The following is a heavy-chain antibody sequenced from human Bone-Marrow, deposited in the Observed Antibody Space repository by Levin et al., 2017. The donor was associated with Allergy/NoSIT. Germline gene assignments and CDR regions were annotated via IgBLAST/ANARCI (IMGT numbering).Heavy chain of an antibody. D-gene: IGHD3-3*01. CDR2: INHSGST. Sequence: PSETLSLTCAVYGGSFSGYYWSWIRQPPGKGLEWIGEINHSGSTNYNPSLKSRVTISVDTSKNQFSLKLSSVTAADTAVYYCARGENDFWRGYYYYYGMDVWGQGTTVTVSS. J-gene: IGHJ6*02. V-gene: IGHV4-34*01. CDR1: GGSFSGYY. CDR3: ARGENDFWRGYYYYYGMDV.